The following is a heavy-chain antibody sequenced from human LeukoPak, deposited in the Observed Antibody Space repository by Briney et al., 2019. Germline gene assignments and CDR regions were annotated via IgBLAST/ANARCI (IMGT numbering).Heavy chain of an antibody. CDR2: ISSSSSYI. CDR3: ARGFCSGGICYRITGTFDV. V-gene: IGHV3-21*06. J-gene: IGHJ3*01. Sequence: GGSLRLSCAASGFTSSSYWMHWVRQAPGKGLEWVSSISSSSSYIDYADSVKGRFTISRDNAKNSLFLEMTSLRADDTAVYYCARGFCSGGICYRITGTFDVWGQGTMVTVSS. CDR1: GFTSSSYW. D-gene: IGHD2-15*01.